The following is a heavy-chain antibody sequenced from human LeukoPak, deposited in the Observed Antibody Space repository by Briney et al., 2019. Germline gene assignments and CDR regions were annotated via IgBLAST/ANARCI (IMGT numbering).Heavy chain of an antibody. Sequence: ASVTVSCKASGYTFTGYYMHWVRQAPGQGLEWMGWINPNSGGTNYAQKFQGRVTMTRDTSISTAYMELSRLRSDDTAVYYCAREQLDGWPVPEGAFDIWGQGTMVTVSS. V-gene: IGHV1-2*02. CDR1: GYTFTGYY. D-gene: IGHD1-14*01. CDR3: AREQLDGWPVPEGAFDI. J-gene: IGHJ3*02. CDR2: INPNSGGT.